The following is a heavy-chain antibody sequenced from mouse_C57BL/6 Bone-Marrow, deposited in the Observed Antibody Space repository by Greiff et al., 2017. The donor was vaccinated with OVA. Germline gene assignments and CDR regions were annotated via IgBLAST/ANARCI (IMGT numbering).Heavy chain of an antibody. D-gene: IGHD1-1*01. CDR1: GYTFTSYW. V-gene: IGHV1-52*01. J-gene: IGHJ2*01. CDR2: IDPSDSET. Sequence: VQLQQPGAELVRPGSSVKLSCKASGYTFTSYWMHWVKQRPIQGLEWIGNIDPSDSETQYNQKFKDKATLTVDKSSSTAYMQLSSLTSDDSAVYFCALFITTRDYWGQGTTLTVSS. CDR3: ALFITTRDY.